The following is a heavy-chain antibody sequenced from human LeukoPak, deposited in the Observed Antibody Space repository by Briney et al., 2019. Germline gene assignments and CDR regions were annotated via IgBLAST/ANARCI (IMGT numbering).Heavy chain of an antibody. CDR3: ATPSSGYKIDALDV. CDR1: GGSISSGSYY. Sequence: PSQTLSLTCTVSGGSISSGSYYWSWIRQPAGKGLEWIGRIYTSGSTNYNPSLKSRVTISVDTSKNQFSLKLSSVTAADTAVYYCATPSSGYKIDALDVWGQGTVVAVSS. CDR2: IYTSGST. D-gene: IGHD3-22*01. V-gene: IGHV4-61*02. J-gene: IGHJ3*01.